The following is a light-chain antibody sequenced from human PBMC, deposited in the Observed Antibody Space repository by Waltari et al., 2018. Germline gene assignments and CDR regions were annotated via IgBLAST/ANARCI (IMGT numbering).Light chain of an antibody. CDR2: EVT. J-gene: IGLJ1*01. CDR3: CSYAGLGIYV. Sequence: QSGLTQPASVSGSPGQSITVSCTGPSRDVGNYNLVSSYQQYPCKAPKLMVYEVTKRTSGVSDRFSGSKSGNTASLTISGLQSEDEADYYCCSYAGLGIYVFGTGTKVTVL. CDR1: SRDVGNYNL. V-gene: IGLV2-23*02.